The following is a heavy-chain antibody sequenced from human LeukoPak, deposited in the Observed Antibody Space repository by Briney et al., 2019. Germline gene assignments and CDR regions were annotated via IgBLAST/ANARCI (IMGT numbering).Heavy chain of an antibody. D-gene: IGHD6-13*01. Sequence: GGSLRLSCAAPGFTFDDYAMPWVRQAPGKGLEWVSGISWNSGSIGYADSVKGRFTISRDNAKNSLYLQMNSLRAEDTALYYCAKDSPRYSSSWYYFVYWGQGTLVTVSS. J-gene: IGHJ4*02. V-gene: IGHV3-9*01. CDR2: ISWNSGSI. CDR3: AKDSPRYSSSWYYFVY. CDR1: GFTFDDYA.